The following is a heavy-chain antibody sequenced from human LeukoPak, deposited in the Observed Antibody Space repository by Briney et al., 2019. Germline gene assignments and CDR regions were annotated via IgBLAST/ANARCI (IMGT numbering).Heavy chain of an antibody. CDR1: DGSISSSY. V-gene: IGHV4-59*01. Sequence: SETLSLTCAVSDGSISSSYWSWIRQRPGRRLEWIGYIYYSGSTDYNPSLKSRVAISVDTSKNQFSLKLSSVTAADTAVYYCARYGGNSAFYWYFDLWGRGTLVTVSS. J-gene: IGHJ2*01. CDR3: ARYGGNSAFYWYFDL. D-gene: IGHD4-23*01. CDR2: IYYSGST.